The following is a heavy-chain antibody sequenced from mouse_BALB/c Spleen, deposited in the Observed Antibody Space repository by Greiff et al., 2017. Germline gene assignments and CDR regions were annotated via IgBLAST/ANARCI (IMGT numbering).Heavy chain of an antibody. Sequence: QVQLQQSGAELAKPGASVKMSCKASGYTFTSYWMHWVKQRPGQGLEWIGYINPSTGYTEYNQKFKDKATLTADKSSSTAYMQLSSLTSEDSAVYYCARSGGREYYFDYWGQGTTLTVSS. V-gene: IGHV1-7*01. CDR3: ARSGGREYYFDY. CDR1: GYTFTSYW. D-gene: IGHD3-1*01. CDR2: INPSTGYT. J-gene: IGHJ2*01.